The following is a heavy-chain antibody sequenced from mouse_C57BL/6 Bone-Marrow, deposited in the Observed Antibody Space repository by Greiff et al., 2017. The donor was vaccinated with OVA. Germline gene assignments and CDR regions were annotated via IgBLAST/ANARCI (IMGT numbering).Heavy chain of an antibody. D-gene: IGHD1-1*01. J-gene: IGHJ3*01. CDR1: GYTFTDYY. CDR2: INPYNGGT. V-gene: IGHV1-19*01. Sequence: VQLQQSGPVLVKPGASVKMSCKASGYTFTDYYMNWVKQSHGKSLEWIGVINPYNGGTSYNQKFKGKATMTVDKSSSTAYMELNSLTSEDSAVYYCASPSYGSSSWFAYWGQGTLVTVA. CDR3: ASPSYGSSSWFAY.